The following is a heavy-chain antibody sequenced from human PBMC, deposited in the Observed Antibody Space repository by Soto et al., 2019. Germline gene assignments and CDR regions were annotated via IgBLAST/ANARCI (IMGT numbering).Heavy chain of an antibody. CDR3: ARSAGGYCSGGSCYSDWFDP. CDR1: GFTFSSYG. CDR2: IWYDGSNK. D-gene: IGHD2-15*01. J-gene: IGHJ5*02. V-gene: IGHV3-33*01. Sequence: QVQLVESGGGVVQPGRSLRLSCAASGFTFSSYGMHWVRQAPGKGLEWVAVIWYDGSNKYYADSVKGRFTISRDNSKNTLYLQMNSLRAEDTAVYYCARSAGGYCSGGSCYSDWFDPWGQGTLVTVSS.